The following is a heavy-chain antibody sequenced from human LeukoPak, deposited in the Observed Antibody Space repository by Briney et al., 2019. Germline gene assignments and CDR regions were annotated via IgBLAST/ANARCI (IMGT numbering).Heavy chain of an antibody. CDR2: IWYDGSNK. CDR3: AARGDALDY. Sequence: GGSLRLSCAASGFTFSSYGMHWVRQAPGKGLEWVAVIWYDGSNKYYADSGKGRFTISRDNSKNTLYLQMNSLRAEDTAVYYCAARGDALDYWGQGTLVTVSS. D-gene: IGHD2-21*01. CDR1: GFTFSSYG. V-gene: IGHV3-33*01. J-gene: IGHJ4*02.